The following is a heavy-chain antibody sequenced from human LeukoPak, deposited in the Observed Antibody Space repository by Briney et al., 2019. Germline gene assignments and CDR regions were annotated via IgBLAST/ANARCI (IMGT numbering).Heavy chain of an antibody. CDR2: IYYSGST. CDR1: GGSISSYY. V-gene: IGHV4-59*08. D-gene: IGHD1-26*01. CDR3: ARPLGGSSYPLAY. Sequence: SETLSLTCTVSGGSISSYYWSWIRQPPGKGLEWIGYIYYSGSTNYNPSLKSRVTISLDTSKNQFSLKLSSVTAADTAVYYCARPLGGSSYPLAYWGQGTLAIVSS. J-gene: IGHJ4*02.